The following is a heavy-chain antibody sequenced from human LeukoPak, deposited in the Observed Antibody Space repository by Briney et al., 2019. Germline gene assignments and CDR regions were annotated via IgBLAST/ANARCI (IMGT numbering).Heavy chain of an antibody. Sequence: VASVKVSCKASGGTFSSYVISWVRQAPGQGLEWMGRIIPIFGTANYAQKFQGRVTITTDESTSTAYMELSSLRSEDTAVYYCARGSSAPWWFDPWGQGTLVTVSS. CDR1: GGTFSSYV. CDR3: ARGSSAPWWFDP. J-gene: IGHJ5*02. CDR2: IIPIFGTA. D-gene: IGHD2-2*01. V-gene: IGHV1-69*05.